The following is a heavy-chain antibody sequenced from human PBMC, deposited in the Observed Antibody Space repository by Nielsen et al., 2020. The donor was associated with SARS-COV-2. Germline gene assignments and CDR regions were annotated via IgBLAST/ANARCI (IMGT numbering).Heavy chain of an antibody. Sequence: GESLKISCAASGFTFSSYGMHWVRQAPGKGLEWVAFIRYDGSNKYYADSVKGRFIISRDNSKNTLYLQMNSLRAEDTAVYYCAKEWLTPPRWYYDSSGDDYWGQGTLVTVSS. CDR2: IRYDGSNK. D-gene: IGHD3-22*01. V-gene: IGHV3-30*02. J-gene: IGHJ4*02. CDR1: GFTFSSYG. CDR3: AKEWLTPPRWYYDSSGDDY.